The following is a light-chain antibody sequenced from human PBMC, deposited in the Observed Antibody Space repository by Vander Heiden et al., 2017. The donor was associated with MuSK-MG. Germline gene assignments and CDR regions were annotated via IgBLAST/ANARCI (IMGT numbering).Light chain of an antibody. Sequence: HPPGPPSSAPGESATLSFSASHSGSSTYLAWYQQKPGQAPRLLIYGASSRATGIPDRFSGSGSGTDFTLTIIRLVPEDVAVYYCHHDWSSCLTFGGGTKVEIK. V-gene: IGKV3-20*01. CDR1: HSGSSTY. J-gene: IGKJ4*01. CDR3: HHDWSSCLT. CDR2: GAS.